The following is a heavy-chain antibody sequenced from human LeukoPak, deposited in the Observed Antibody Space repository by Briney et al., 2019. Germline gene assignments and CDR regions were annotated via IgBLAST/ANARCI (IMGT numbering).Heavy chain of an antibody. D-gene: IGHD3-22*01. J-gene: IGHJ4*02. Sequence: QPGGALKLSCAASGFTFSGSAMHWVRQASGKGLECVGRIRSKANSYATAYAASVKGRFTISRDDSKNTAYLQMNSLKTEDTAVYYCTRLSEYYYDSSGYLRDYWGQGTLVTVSS. CDR2: IRSKANSYAT. CDR1: GFTFSGSA. V-gene: IGHV3-73*01. CDR3: TRLSEYYYDSSGYLRDY.